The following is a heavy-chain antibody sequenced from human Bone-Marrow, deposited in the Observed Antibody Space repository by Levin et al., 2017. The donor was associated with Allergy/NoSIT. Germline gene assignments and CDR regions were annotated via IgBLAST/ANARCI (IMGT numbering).Heavy chain of an antibody. CDR3: ARHIPSTFYYNGLDV. D-gene: IGHD2-21*01. V-gene: IGHV4-59*01. CDR2: VYYSGST. Sequence: PSETLSLTCTLSGGSLTLYYWTWIRQTPGKGLEWIGHVYYSGSTYYNPSLKSRVAMSVDTSRNQFSLDLRSVTAADTAVYYCARHIPSTFYYNGLDVWGQGTTVTVSS. CDR1: GGSLTLYY. J-gene: IGHJ6*02.